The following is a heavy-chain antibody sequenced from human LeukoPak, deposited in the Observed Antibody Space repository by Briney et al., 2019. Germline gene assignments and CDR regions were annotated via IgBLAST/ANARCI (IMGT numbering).Heavy chain of an antibody. CDR2: INPSGGST. CDR1: GYTFTSYY. CDR3: ARVGCSGGSCAYYWFDP. D-gene: IGHD2-15*01. V-gene: IGHV1-46*01. J-gene: IGHJ5*02. Sequence: ASVKVSCKASGYTFTSYYMHWVRQAPGQGREWMGIINPSGGSTSYAQKFQGRVTMTRDTSISTAYMELSRLRSDDTAVYYCARVGCSGGSCAYYWFDPWGQGTLVTVSS.